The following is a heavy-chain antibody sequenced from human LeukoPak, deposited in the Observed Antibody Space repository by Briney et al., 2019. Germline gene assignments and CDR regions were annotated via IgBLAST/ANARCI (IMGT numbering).Heavy chain of an antibody. CDR3: ARVPPYSSSTWSPDY. CDR1: GGAISSYY. Sequence: SETLSLTCTVSGGAISSYYWSWIRQPPGKGLEWIGYIYYSGSTNYNPSLKSRVTISVDTSKNQFSLKLSSVTAADTAVYYCARVPPYSSSTWSPDYWGQGTLVTVSS. V-gene: IGHV4-59*01. J-gene: IGHJ4*02. D-gene: IGHD6-6*01. CDR2: IYYSGST.